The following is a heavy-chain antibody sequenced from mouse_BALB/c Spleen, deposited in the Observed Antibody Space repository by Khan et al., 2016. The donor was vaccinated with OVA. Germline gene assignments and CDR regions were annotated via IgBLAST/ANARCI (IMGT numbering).Heavy chain of an antibody. J-gene: IGHJ3*01. CDR1: GYTFTDYT. CDR2: ISTYYGVP. CDR3: ARGGKFAY. Sequence: QVQLQQSGAELVRPGVSLKISCKGSGYTFTDYTMHWVKQNHAKSLEWIGVISTYYGVPDYNKKFKGKATMTADGSSNTAYMELARQTSEDYAIYNCARGGKFAYWGQGALFTVSA. V-gene: IGHV1S137*01.